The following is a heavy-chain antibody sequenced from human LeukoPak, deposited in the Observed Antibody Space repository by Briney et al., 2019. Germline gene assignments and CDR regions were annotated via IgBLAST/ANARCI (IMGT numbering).Heavy chain of an antibody. CDR1: GGSISSYY. CDR3: ARGIPYYGSGIPLNWFDP. Sequence: SETLSLTCTVSGGSISSYYWSWLRQPPGKGLEWIGYIYYSGSTNYNPSLKSRVTISVDTSKNQFSLKLSSVTAADTAVYYCARGIPYYGSGIPLNWFDPWGQGTLVTVSS. V-gene: IGHV4-59*01. D-gene: IGHD3-10*01. J-gene: IGHJ5*02. CDR2: IYYSGST.